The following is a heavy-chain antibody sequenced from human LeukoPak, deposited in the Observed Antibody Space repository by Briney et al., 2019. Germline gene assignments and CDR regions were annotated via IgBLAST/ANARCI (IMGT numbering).Heavy chain of an antibody. Sequence: GGSLRLSSAASGFTFSSYAMSWVRQAPGRGLEWVSAISGSGGSTYYADSVKGRFTISRDNAKNSLYLQMNSLRAEDTAVYYCARDSGSGYYEWFDPWGQGTLVTVSS. V-gene: IGHV3-23*01. J-gene: IGHJ5*02. CDR3: ARDSGSGYYEWFDP. D-gene: IGHD3-22*01. CDR1: GFTFSSYA. CDR2: ISGSGGST.